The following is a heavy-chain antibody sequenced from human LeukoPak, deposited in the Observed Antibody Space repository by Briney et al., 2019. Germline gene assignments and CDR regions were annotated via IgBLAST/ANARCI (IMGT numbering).Heavy chain of an antibody. CDR1: GYTFTGYY. CDR2: INPNTGGT. D-gene: IGHD5-24*01. V-gene: IGHV1-2*06. J-gene: IGHJ3*02. CDR3: ARVGDGLNDAFDI. Sequence: GASVKVSCKASGYTFTGYYMNWVRQAPGQGPEWLGRINPNTGGTNFAQSFQGRVTMTRDTSITTAYMELSRLRSDDTAVYYCARVGDGLNDAFDIRGQGTMVTVSS.